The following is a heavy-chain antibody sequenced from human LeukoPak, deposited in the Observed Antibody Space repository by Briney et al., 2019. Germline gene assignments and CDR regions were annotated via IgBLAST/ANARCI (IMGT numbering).Heavy chain of an antibody. Sequence: GGSLRLSCAASGFTFSSYSMNWVRQAPGKGLEWVSSISSSSYIYYADSVKGRFTISRDNAKNSLYLQMNSLRAEDTAVYYCARDSRVAGPFDYWGQGTLVTVSS. J-gene: IGHJ4*02. CDR2: ISSSSYI. CDR3: ARDSRVAGPFDY. CDR1: GFTFSSYS. V-gene: IGHV3-21*01. D-gene: IGHD6-19*01.